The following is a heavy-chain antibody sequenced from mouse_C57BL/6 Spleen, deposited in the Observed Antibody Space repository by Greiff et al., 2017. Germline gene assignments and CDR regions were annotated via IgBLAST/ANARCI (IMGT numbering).Heavy chain of an antibody. CDR3: TSITTVVAHYAMDY. D-gene: IGHD1-1*01. V-gene: IGHV1-15*01. CDR2: IDPETGGT. J-gene: IGHJ4*01. Sequence: QVQLQQSGAELVRPGASVTLSCKASGYTFTDYEMHWVKQTPVHGLEWIGAIDPETGGTAYNQKFKGKAILTADKSSSTAYMELRSLTSEDSAVYYCTSITTVVAHYAMDYWGQGTSVTVSS. CDR1: GYTFTDYE.